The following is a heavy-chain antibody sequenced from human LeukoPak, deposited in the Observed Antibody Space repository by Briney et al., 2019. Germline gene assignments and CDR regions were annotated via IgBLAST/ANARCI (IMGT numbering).Heavy chain of an antibody. Sequence: ASVKVSCKASGYTFTGYYMHWVRQAPGQGLEWMGWINPNSGGTNYAQKFQGRVTMTRDTSISTAYMELSRLRSDDTAVYYCARAYSSSSRWFDPWGQGTLVTVSS. D-gene: IGHD6-6*01. J-gene: IGHJ5*02. CDR3: ARAYSSSSRWFDP. V-gene: IGHV1-2*02. CDR2: INPNSGGT. CDR1: GYTFTGYY.